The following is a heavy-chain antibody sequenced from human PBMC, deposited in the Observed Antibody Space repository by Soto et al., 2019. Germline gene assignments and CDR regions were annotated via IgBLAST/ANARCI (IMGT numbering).Heavy chain of an antibody. CDR3: AREGNGYKYYFAH. V-gene: IGHV3-30*01. Sequence: DSVKGRFTISRDNSKNTMYLHMNSLRTEDTAVYYCAREGNGYKYYFAHWGQGALVTV. D-gene: IGHD5-12*01. J-gene: IGHJ4*02.